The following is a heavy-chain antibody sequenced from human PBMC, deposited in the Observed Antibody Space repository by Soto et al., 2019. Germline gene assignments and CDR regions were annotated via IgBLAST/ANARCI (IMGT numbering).Heavy chain of an antibody. CDR2: IYYSGST. CDR1: GGSSSSGGYC. D-gene: IGHD4-17*01. Sequence: PSETLALTCTVSGGSSSSGGYCWSWIRQPPGKGLAWIGYIYYSGSTYYTPSLKSRVTISVDTSKNQFSLKLSSVTAADTAVYYCAGLQGLSDYGDYAQLYFYDYWGQGTLVTVSS. CDR3: AGLQGLSDYGDYAQLYFYDY. V-gene: IGHV4-31*03. J-gene: IGHJ4*02.